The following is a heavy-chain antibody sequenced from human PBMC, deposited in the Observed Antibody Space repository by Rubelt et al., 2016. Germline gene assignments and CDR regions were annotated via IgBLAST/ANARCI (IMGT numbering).Heavy chain of an antibody. Sequence: QVQLQQWGAGLLKPSETLSLTCTVSGGSISSYYWSWIRQPPGKGLEWIGYIYYSGGTNYNPSLKSLVTISVDTSQNQFYLKLSSVTAADTAVYYCARPGTSLDAFDIWGQGTMVTVSS. CDR3: ARPGTSLDAFDI. CDR2: IYYSGGT. J-gene: IGHJ3*02. V-gene: IGHV4-59*01. CDR1: GGSISSYY. D-gene: IGHD6-13*01.